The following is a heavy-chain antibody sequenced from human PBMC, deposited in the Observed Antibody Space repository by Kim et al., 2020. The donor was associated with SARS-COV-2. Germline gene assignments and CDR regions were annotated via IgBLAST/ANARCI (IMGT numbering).Heavy chain of an antibody. D-gene: IGHD1-26*01. J-gene: IGHJ6*02. CDR1: GGTFSSYA. V-gene: IGHV1-69*13. CDR2: IIPIFGTA. Sequence: SVKVSCKASGGTFSSYAISWVRQAPGQGLEWMGGIIPIFGTANYAQKFQGRVTITADESTSTAYMELSSLRSEDTAVYYCATKEGIVGAKYYYYYGMDVWGQETTVTVSS. CDR3: ATKEGIVGAKYYYYYGMDV.